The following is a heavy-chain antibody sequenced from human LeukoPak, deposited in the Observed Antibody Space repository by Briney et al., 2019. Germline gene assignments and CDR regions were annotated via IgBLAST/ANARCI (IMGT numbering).Heavy chain of an antibody. D-gene: IGHD5-12*01. CDR2: ISGSGGST. V-gene: IGHV3-23*01. CDR1: GFTFSSYA. Sequence: GGSLRLSCAASGFTFSSYAMSWVRQAPGKGLEWVSAISGSGGSTYYADSVKGRFTISRDNSKNTLYLQMNSLRAEDTAVYYCAKAGQGSGHDWGPVYGDPTEGIDYWGQGTLVTVSS. J-gene: IGHJ4*02. CDR3: AKAGQGSGHDWGPVYGDPTEGIDY.